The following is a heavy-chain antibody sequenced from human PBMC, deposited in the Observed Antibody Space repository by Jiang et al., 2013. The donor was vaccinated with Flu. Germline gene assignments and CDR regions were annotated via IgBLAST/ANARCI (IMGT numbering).Heavy chain of an antibody. Sequence: GLVKPSETLSLTCSVSGGSISSSSYYWGWIRQPPGKGLEWIGSINYSGSTYYNTSLKSRVTISVDSSKNQFSLKLSSVTAADTAVYYCARHERGGWSPFDYWGQGTLVTVSS. J-gene: IGHJ4*02. CDR3: ARHERGGWSPFDY. V-gene: IGHV4-39*01. D-gene: IGHD6-19*01. CDR2: INYSGST. CDR1: GGSISSSSYY.